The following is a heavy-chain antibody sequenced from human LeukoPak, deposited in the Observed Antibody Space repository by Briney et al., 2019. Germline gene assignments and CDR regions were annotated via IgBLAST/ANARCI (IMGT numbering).Heavy chain of an antibody. J-gene: IGHJ4*02. V-gene: IGHV4-4*02. CDR1: GGSISSSNW. D-gene: IGHD6-13*01. CDR2: IYHSGST. Sequence: SGTLSLTCTVSGGSISSSNWWSWVCQPPGKGLEWIGEIYHSGSTNYNPSLKSRVIISVDKSKNQFSLKLSSVTAADTAVYYCARRGYRIAAARRHFDYWGQGTLVTVSS. CDR3: ARRGYRIAAARRHFDY.